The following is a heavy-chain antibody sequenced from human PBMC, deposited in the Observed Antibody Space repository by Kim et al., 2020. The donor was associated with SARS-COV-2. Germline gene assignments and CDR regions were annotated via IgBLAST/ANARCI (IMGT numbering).Heavy chain of an antibody. CDR2: ISYDGSNK. Sequence: GSLRLSCAASGFTFRSYGIHWVRQAPGKGLEWVAVISYDGSNKYYADSVKGRFTISRDNSKNTLYLQMNSLRAEDTAVYHCAKGQSDCSSTSCYWGWTYYYGMDVWGQGTTVTVSS. CDR1: GFTFRSYG. J-gene: IGHJ6*02. D-gene: IGHD2-2*01. V-gene: IGHV3-30*18. CDR3: AKGQSDCSSTSCYWGWTYYYGMDV.